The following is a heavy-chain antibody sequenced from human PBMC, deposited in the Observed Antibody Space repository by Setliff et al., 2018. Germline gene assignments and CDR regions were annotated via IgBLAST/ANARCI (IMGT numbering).Heavy chain of an antibody. CDR2: IYYSGST. Sequence: SETLSLTCIVSGGSITSSSYYWGWIRQPPGKGLEWIGSIYYSGSTYYNPSLKSRVTISVDTSNNQFSLKLSYVIAADTAVYYCVRRWQLWSDFDIWGRGTMVT. J-gene: IGHJ3*02. CDR3: VRRWQLWSDFDI. D-gene: IGHD5-18*01. V-gene: IGHV4-39*01. CDR1: GGSITSSSYY.